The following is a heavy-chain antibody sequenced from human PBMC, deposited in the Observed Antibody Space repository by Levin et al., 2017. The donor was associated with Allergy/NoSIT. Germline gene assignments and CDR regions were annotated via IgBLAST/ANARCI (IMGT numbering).Heavy chain of an antibody. J-gene: IGHJ6*02. CDR3: AKVYCRGACSPVFLLYYFYGLDV. CDR1: GFRFSTYP. Sequence: GGSLRLSCAATGFRFSTYPMSWVRQSPGKGLEWVSAISSTGGSTHYADSVKGRFTISRDNSKNTLYLQMNSLRADDTAVYFCAKVYCRGACSPVFLLYYFYGLDVWGQGTTVTVSS. CDR2: ISSTGGST. V-gene: IGHV3-23*01. D-gene: IGHD2-21*02.